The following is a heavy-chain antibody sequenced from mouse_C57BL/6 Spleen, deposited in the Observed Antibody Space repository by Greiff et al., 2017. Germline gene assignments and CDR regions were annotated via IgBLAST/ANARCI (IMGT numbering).Heavy chain of an antibody. V-gene: IGHV5-9*01. J-gene: IGHJ1*03. CDR3: ARQNYGSPWYFDV. Sequence: DVMLVESGGGLVKPGGSLKLSCAASGFTFSSYTMSWVRQTPEKRLEWVATISGGGGNTYYPDSVKGRFTISRDNAKNTLYLQMSSLRSEDTALYYCARQNYGSPWYFDVWGTGTTVTVSS. D-gene: IGHD1-1*01. CDR1: GFTFSSYT. CDR2: ISGGGGNT.